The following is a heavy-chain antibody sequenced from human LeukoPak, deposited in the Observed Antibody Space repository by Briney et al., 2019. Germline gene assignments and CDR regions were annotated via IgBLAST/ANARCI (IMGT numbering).Heavy chain of an antibody. CDR3: ARGLVGVVATASDAFDI. CDR1: GGSISSSNW. J-gene: IGHJ3*02. V-gene: IGHV4-4*02. CDR2: IYHSGST. Sequence: PSGTLSLTCAVSGGSISSSNWWSWVRQPPGKGLEWIGEIYHSGSTNYNPSLKSRVTISVDKSKNQFSLKLSSVTAADTAVYYCARGLVGVVATASDAFDIWGQGTMVTVSS. D-gene: IGHD2-21*02.